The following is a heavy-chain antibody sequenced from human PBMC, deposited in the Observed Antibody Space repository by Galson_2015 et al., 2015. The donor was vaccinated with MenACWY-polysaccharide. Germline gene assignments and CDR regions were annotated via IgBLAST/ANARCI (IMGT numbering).Heavy chain of an antibody. CDR3: ARWAIYDSSGYYGDEYFQH. CDR2: IYPGDSDT. Sequence: QSGAEVKKPGESLKISCKGSGYSFTSYWIGWVRQMPGKGLEWMGIIYPGDSDTRYSPSFQGQVTISADKSISTAYLQWSSLKASDTAMYYCARWAIYDSSGYYGDEYFQHWGQGTLATVSS. V-gene: IGHV5-51*01. D-gene: IGHD3-22*01. J-gene: IGHJ1*01. CDR1: GYSFTSYW.